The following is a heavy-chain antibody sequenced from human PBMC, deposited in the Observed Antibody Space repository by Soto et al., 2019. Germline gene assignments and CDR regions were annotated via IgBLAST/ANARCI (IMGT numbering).Heavy chain of an antibody. J-gene: IGHJ5*02. CDR3: ARDNGIAAAGHGRWFDP. Sequence: ASVKVSCKASGGTFSSYAISWVRQAPGQGLEWMGGIIPIFGTANYAQKFQGRVTITADESTSTAYMGLSSLGSEDTAVYYGARDNGIAAAGHGRWFDPWGQGTLVTVSS. CDR1: GGTFSSYA. V-gene: IGHV1-69*13. D-gene: IGHD6-13*01. CDR2: IIPIFGTA.